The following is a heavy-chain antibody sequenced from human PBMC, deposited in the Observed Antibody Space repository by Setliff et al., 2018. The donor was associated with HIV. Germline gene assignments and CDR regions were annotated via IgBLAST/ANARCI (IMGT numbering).Heavy chain of an antibody. V-gene: IGHV4-4*02. D-gene: IGHD3-22*01. J-gene: IGHJ4*02. Sequence: PSETLSLTCAVSGDSISSSNWWSWVRQPPGKGLEWIGEINHSGSTNYNPSLKSRVTISVDKSKNQFSLKLSSVTAADTAVYYCARTYYYDSSGYYYWGQGTLVTVSS. CDR1: GDSISSSNW. CDR3: ARTYYYDSSGYYY. CDR2: INHSGST.